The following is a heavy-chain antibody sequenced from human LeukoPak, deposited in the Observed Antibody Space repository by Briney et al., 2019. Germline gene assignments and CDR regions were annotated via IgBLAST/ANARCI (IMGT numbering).Heavy chain of an antibody. CDR1: GFTFSSYS. CDR2: ISSSSSYI. J-gene: IGHJ4*02. V-gene: IGHV3-21*01. D-gene: IGHD6-13*01. Sequence: GGSLRLSCAASGFTFSSYSMNWVRQAPGKGLEWVSSISSSSSYIYYADSVKGRFTISRDNAKNSPYLQMNSLRAEDTAVYYCARARGDSSSWYNDYWGQGTLVTVSS. CDR3: ARARGDSSSWYNDY.